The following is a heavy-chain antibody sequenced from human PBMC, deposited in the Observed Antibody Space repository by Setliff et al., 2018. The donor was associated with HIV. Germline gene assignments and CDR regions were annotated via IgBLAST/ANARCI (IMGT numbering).Heavy chain of an antibody. V-gene: IGHV4-4*07. CDR2: IYSSGST. D-gene: IGHD3-10*01. J-gene: IGHJ5*02. CDR3: ARSLDYSGSGSYYVGWFDL. CDR1: GGSISKYF. Sequence: ETLSLTCTVSGGSISKYFWSWIRQSAEKGLEWIGRIYSSGSTDQNPSLKSRVSMSVDTSKSQFSLNLSSVTAADTAVYYCARSLDYSGSGSYYVGWFDLWGQGIPVTVSS.